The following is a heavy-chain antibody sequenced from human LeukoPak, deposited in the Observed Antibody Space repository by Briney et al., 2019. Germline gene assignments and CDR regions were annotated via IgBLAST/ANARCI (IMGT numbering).Heavy chain of an antibody. Sequence: GGSLRLSCAASGFSLSSYAIHWVRQAPGKGLEGVALISSDGGTKYYAASVKGRFTISRDSSKNTVYLQMTRLRSEDTAFYFCARPFSRGWYYPYFDQWGQGTLVTVSS. CDR2: ISSDGGTK. D-gene: IGHD6-19*01. V-gene: IGHV3-30*04. CDR3: ARPFSRGWYYPYFDQ. CDR1: GFSLSSYA. J-gene: IGHJ4*02.